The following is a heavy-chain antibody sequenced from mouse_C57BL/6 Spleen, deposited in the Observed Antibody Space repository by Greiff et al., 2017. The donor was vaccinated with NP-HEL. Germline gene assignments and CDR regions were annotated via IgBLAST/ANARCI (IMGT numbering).Heavy chain of an antibody. V-gene: IGHV1-82*01. CDR1: GYAFSSSW. J-gene: IGHJ1*03. CDR3: ARGPLEGWYCDV. CDR2: IYPGDGDT. Sequence: QVQLKESGPELVKPGASVKISCKASGYAFSSSWMNWVKQRPGKGLEWIGRIYPGDGDTNYNGKFTGKATLTADKYSSTAYMQISSLTSEDSAVYFCARGPLEGWYCDVWGTGTTVTVSS.